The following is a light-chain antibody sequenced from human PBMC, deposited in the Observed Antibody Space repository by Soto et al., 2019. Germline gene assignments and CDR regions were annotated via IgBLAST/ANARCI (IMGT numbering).Light chain of an antibody. CDR3: QKYNSAPLFT. Sequence: DIQMTQSPSSLSASVGDRVAITCRASQGISNYLAWYQQKPGKVPKLLIYAASTLQSGVPSRFSGSGSGTDFTLTISSLQPEDVATYYCQKYNSAPLFTFGPGTKVDIK. V-gene: IGKV1-27*01. J-gene: IGKJ3*01. CDR1: QGISNY. CDR2: AAS.